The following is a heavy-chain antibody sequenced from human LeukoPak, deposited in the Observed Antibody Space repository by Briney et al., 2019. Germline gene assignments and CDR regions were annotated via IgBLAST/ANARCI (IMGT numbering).Heavy chain of an antibody. CDR3: ARARQFDSPFDP. Sequence: ASVKVSCKSSGYTFTSYGISWVRQAPGQGLEWMGWISAYNGNTDYAQKVQDRVTMTTDTSTSTAYMELRSLRSDDTAVYYCARARQFDSPFDPWGQGTLVTVSS. CDR2: ISAYNGNT. J-gene: IGHJ5*02. V-gene: IGHV1-18*01. D-gene: IGHD3-22*01. CDR1: GYTFTSYG.